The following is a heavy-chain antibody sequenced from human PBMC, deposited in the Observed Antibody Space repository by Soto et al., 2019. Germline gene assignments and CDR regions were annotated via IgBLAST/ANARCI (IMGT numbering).Heavy chain of an antibody. Sequence: VQLLESWGGLVQPGGSLRLSCAASGFTFSGYAMSWVRQAPGKGLEWVSAITGGGGSTYHADSVRGRFTISRDNSKNTLYLQMNSLRAEDTAVYYCAKGSAHASPYYFDSWGQGTLVTVFS. J-gene: IGHJ4*02. CDR1: GFTFSGYA. V-gene: IGHV3-23*01. CDR2: ITGGGGST. CDR3: AKGSAHASPYYFDS.